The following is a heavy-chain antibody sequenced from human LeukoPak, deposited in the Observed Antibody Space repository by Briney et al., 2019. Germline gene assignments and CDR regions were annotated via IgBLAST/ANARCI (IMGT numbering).Heavy chain of an antibody. CDR2: ISYDGKNI. D-gene: IGHD5-12*01. V-gene: IGHV3-33*06. Sequence: GGSLRLSCAASGFSFSNYGFHWVRQAPGKGLDWVSAISYDGKNIHYADSVKGRFTISRDNSRNTVYLQMNSLRVEDTAVYYCAKTYSRESGYDFFFRYWGQGTRVTVSS. J-gene: IGHJ4*02. CDR1: GFSFSNYG. CDR3: AKTYSRESGYDFFFRY.